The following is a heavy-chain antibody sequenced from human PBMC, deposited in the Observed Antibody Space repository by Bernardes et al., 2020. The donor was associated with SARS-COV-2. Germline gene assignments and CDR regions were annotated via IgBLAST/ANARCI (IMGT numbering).Heavy chain of an antibody. CDR2: IYPGDSDT. Sequence: GESLNISCKGSGYRFTSSWIGWVRQMPGKGLEWMGIIYPGDSDTRYSPSFQGQVTILVDKSISTAYLHWGSLKASDSAMYYCASSIAVSVFDYWGQGTLVSVSS. D-gene: IGHD6-19*01. CDR3: ASSIAVSVFDY. V-gene: IGHV5-51*01. J-gene: IGHJ4*02. CDR1: GYRFTSSW.